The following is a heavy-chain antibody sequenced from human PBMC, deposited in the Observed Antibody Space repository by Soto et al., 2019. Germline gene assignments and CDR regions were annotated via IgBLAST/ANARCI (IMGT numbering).Heavy chain of an antibody. V-gene: IGHV5-10-1*01. CDR2: IDPSDSYT. J-gene: IGHJ6*02. CDR1: GYSFTSYW. CDR3: ARWDIVVVPAAAYYYYYGMDV. D-gene: IGHD2-2*01. Sequence: XESLKISCKGSGYSFTSYWISWVRQMPGKGLEWMGRIDPSDSYTNYSPSFQGHVTISADKSISTAYLQWSSLKASDTAMYYCARWDIVVVPAAAYYYYYGMDVWGQGTTVTVSS.